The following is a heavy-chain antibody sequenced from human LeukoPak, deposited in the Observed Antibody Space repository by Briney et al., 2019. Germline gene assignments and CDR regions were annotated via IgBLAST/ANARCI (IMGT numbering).Heavy chain of an antibody. Sequence: GGSLRLSCAASGFTFSSYGMHWVRQAPGKGLEWVAVISYDGSNKYYADSVKGRFIISRDNSKNTLYLQMNSLRAEDTAVYYCAKPLMTTVTLFDYWGQGTLVTVSS. CDR2: ISYDGSNK. CDR3: AKPLMTTVTLFDY. V-gene: IGHV3-30*18. J-gene: IGHJ4*02. CDR1: GFTFSSYG. D-gene: IGHD4-17*01.